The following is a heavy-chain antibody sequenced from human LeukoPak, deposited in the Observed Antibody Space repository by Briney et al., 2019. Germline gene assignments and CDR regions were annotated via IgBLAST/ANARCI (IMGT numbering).Heavy chain of an antibody. CDR1: GFNLSSYT. CDR2: ITRNGDRT. V-gene: IGHV3-64*01. J-gene: IGHJ4*02. Sequence: GGSLRLSCAASGFNLSSYTMHWVRQAPGKGLEYVSAITRNGDRTYYANSVKGRFTISRDNSKNTLYLQMGSLRAEDMAVYYCARVDSWGRGTLVTVSS. CDR3: ARVDS.